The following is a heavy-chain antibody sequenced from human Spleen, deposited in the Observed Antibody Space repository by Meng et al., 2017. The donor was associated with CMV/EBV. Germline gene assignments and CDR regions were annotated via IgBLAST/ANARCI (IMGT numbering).Heavy chain of an antibody. Sequence: KASGYTFTSYDSNWVRLATGQGLEWMGWINPNNANTGYAQNFQGRVTMTSDTSKSTAYMELSSLRSEDTAVYYCARHPGGSYYGPLDPWGQGTLVTVSS. J-gene: IGHJ5*02. D-gene: IGHD1-26*01. CDR3: ARHPGGSYYGPLDP. CDR1: GYTFTSYD. V-gene: IGHV1-8*01. CDR2: INPNNANT.